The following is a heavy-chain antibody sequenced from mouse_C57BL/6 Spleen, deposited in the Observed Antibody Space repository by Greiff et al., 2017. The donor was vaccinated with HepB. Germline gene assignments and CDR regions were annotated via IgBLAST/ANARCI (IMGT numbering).Heavy chain of an antibody. J-gene: IGHJ1*03. D-gene: IGHD1-1*01. Sequence: VQLVESGPGLVAPSQRLSITCTVSGFSLTSYAISWVRQPPGKGLEWLGVIWTGGGTNYNSALKSRLSISKDNSKSQVFLKMNSLQTDDTARYYCARNPLYYGSSYDWYFDVWGTGTTVTVSS. CDR2: IWTGGGT. V-gene: IGHV2-9-1*01. CDR3: ARNPLYYGSSYDWYFDV. CDR1: GFSLTSYA.